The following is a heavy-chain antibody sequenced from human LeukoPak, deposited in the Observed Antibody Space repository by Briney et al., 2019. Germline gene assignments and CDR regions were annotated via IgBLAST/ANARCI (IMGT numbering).Heavy chain of an antibody. CDR1: GFTFSSYA. J-gene: IGHJ4*02. V-gene: IGHV3-23*01. CDR2: ISRGGDRT. CDR3: AKDLGISGWHLDY. D-gene: IGHD6-19*01. Sequence: GGSLRLSCAASGFTFSSYAMTWVRQAPGKGLEGVSGISRGGDRTYYADSVKGRFSISRDNSKNTLYLQMNSLSAEDTARYYCAKDLGISGWHLDYWGQGTMVTVSS.